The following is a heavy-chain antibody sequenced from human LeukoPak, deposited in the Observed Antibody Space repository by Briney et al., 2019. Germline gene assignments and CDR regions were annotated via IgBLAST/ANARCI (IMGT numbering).Heavy chain of an antibody. D-gene: IGHD3-10*01. CDR1: GYNFNTYW. CDR2: IYPGDSDT. J-gene: IGHJ4*02. Sequence: GESLKISCKGSGYNFNTYWIGWVRQMPEKGLEWMGIIYPGDSDTRYSPSFQGQVTISADKSISTAYLQWSSLKASDTAMYYCARQETGSVGSYWGQGTLVTVSS. V-gene: IGHV5-51*01. CDR3: ARQETGSVGSY.